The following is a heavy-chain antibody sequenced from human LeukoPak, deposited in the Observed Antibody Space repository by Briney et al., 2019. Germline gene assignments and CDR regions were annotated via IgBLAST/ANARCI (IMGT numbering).Heavy chain of an antibody. Sequence: SVKVSCKASGGTFSSYAISWVRQAPGQGLEWMGRIIPIFGIANYAQKFQGRVTITADKSTSTAYMELSSLRSEDTAVYYCARKRDIVVVPAAVSDAFDIWGQGTMVTVSS. J-gene: IGHJ3*02. CDR3: ARKRDIVVVPAAVSDAFDI. CDR1: GGTFSSYA. CDR2: IIPIFGIA. V-gene: IGHV1-69*04. D-gene: IGHD2-2*01.